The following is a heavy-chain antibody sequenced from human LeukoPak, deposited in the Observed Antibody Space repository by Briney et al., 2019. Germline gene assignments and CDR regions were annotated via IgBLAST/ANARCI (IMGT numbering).Heavy chain of an antibody. J-gene: IGHJ4*02. D-gene: IGHD6-13*01. CDR3: ARDEQLTPRFSDY. CDR2: ISAYNGNT. V-gene: IGHV1-18*01. CDR1: GYTFTSYD. Sequence: ASVKVSCKASGYTFTSYDINWVRQATGQGLEWMGWISAYNGNTNYAQKLQGRVTMTTDTSTSTAYMELRSLRSDDTAVYYCARDEQLTPRFSDYWGQGTLVTVSS.